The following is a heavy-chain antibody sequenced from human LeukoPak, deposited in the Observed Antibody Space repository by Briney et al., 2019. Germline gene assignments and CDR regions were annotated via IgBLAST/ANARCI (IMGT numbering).Heavy chain of an antibody. CDR1: GFTFDDYA. D-gene: IGHD5-24*01. V-gene: IGHV3-9*01. Sequence: PGGSLRLSCAASGFTFDDYAMHWVRQAPGKGLEWVSGISWNSGSIGYADSVKGRFTISRDNAKNSLYLQMNSLRAEDTALYYCAKAGPPRATITFFDYWGQGTLVAVSS. CDR3: AKAGPPRATITFFDY. CDR2: ISWNSGSI. J-gene: IGHJ4*02.